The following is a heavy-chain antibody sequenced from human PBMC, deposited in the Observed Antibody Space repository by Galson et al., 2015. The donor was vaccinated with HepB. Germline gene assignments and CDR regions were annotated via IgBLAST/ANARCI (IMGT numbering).Heavy chain of an antibody. CDR1: GFTFSSYG. Sequence: SLRLSCAASGFTFSSYGMHWVRQAPGKGLEWVAVIWYDGSNKYYADSVKGRFTISRDNSKNTLYLQMNSLRAEDTAVYYCALLGVAARLSGMDVWGQGTTVTVSS. J-gene: IGHJ6*02. V-gene: IGHV3-33*01. CDR3: ALLGVAARLSGMDV. CDR2: IWYDGSNK. D-gene: IGHD6-6*01.